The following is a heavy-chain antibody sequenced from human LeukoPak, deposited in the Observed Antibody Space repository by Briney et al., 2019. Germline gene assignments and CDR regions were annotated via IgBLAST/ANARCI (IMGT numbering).Heavy chain of an antibody. CDR1: GGSFSGYY. J-gene: IGHJ4*02. Sequence: SETLSLTCAVYGGSFSGYYWSWIRQPPGEGLEWIGEINHSGSTNYNPSLKSRVTISVDTSKNQFSLKLSSATAADTAVYYCARTQWLAPNYYFDYWGQGTLVTVSS. V-gene: IGHV4-34*01. CDR2: INHSGST. CDR3: ARTQWLAPNYYFDY. D-gene: IGHD6-19*01.